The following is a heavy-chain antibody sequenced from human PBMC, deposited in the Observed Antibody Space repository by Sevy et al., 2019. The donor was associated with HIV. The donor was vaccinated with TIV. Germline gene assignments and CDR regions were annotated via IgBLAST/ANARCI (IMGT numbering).Heavy chain of an antibody. CDR3: AKSGGHDTSGYVSYYYYGMDV. V-gene: IGHV3-30*18. J-gene: IGHJ6*02. Sequence: GGSLRLSCAASGFSFRNYDMHWVRQAPGKGLEWLALVSFDGDSTYSADSVKGRFTSSRDNSKNTLYLQMNSLRVEDTAIYYCAKSGGHDTSGYVSYYYYGMDVWGQGTTVTVSS. CDR1: GFSFRNYD. D-gene: IGHD2-2*01. CDR2: VSFDGDST.